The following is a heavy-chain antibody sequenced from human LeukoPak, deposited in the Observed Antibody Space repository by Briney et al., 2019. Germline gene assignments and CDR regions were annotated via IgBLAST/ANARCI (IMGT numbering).Heavy chain of an antibody. CDR2: ISPYNDNT. Sequence: GASVKASCKASGYTFTKFGISWVRQAPGQEFEWMGWISPYNDNTNYAKKFQGRVTLTTDTSTSTAYMELRGLTSDDTAVYYCAREPSGLLFDYWGLGTLVTVSS. CDR3: AREPSGLLFDY. J-gene: IGHJ4*02. V-gene: IGHV1-18*01. D-gene: IGHD6-25*01. CDR1: GYTFTKFG.